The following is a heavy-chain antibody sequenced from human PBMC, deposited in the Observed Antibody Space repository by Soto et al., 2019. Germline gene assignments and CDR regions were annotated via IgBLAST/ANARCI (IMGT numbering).Heavy chain of an antibody. CDR3: ARSSSYYPDAFDI. V-gene: IGHV4-59*01. CDR1: GGSISSYY. CDR2: IYYSGST. J-gene: IGHJ3*02. D-gene: IGHD6-13*01. Sequence: SVTLSLTCTVSGGSISSYYWSWIRQPPGKGLEWIGYIYYSGSTNYNPSLKSRVTISVDTSKNQFSLKLNSVTAADTAVYYCARSSSYYPDAFDIWGQGTMVTVSS.